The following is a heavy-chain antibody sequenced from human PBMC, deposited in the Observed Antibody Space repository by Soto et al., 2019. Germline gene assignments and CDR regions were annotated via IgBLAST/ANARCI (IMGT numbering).Heavy chain of an antibody. D-gene: IGHD1-26*01. J-gene: IGHJ3*02. CDR3: ARALVGSTVEGFEI. CDR2: IYYTGGT. V-gene: IGHV4-31*01. Sequence: QVQLQESGPGLVKPSQTLSLTCTVSGGSISSDGSYWSWIRQHPGKDLEWIAYIYYTGGTYTNPSLTSQVTISADTSKNQFSLKLKSVTAADTAVYFCARALVGSTVEGFEIWGQGTLVTVSS. CDR1: GGSISSDGSY.